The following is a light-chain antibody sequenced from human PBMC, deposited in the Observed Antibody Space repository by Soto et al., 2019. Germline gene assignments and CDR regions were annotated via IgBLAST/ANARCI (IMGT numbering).Light chain of an antibody. Sequence: VLTQSPGSLSLAPGERATLSCRASQSVSSNYVAWYQQQPGQAPRLLIYGASRRATGIPDRFSGSGSGADFTLTISRLEPEDFALYYCQQYVSSRLWTLGQGTKVDIK. J-gene: IGKJ1*01. CDR1: QSVSSNY. V-gene: IGKV3-20*01. CDR2: GAS. CDR3: QQYVSSRLWT.